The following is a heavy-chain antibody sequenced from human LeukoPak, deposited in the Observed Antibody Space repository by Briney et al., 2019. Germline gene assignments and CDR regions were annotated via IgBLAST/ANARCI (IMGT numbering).Heavy chain of an antibody. Sequence: SVKVSCKASGGTFSSYAISWVRQAPGQGLEWMGGIIPIFGTANYAQKFQGRVTITADESTSTAYMELSSLRSEDTAVYYCARDRDYDHAFDIWGQGTMVTVSS. CDR1: GGTFSSYA. CDR2: IIPIFGTA. D-gene: IGHD3-3*01. V-gene: IGHV1-69*13. CDR3: ARDRDYDHAFDI. J-gene: IGHJ3*02.